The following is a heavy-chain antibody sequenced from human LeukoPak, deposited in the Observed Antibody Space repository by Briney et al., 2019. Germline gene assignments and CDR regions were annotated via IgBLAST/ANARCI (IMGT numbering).Heavy chain of an antibody. D-gene: IGHD3-16*01. CDR2: INWNGGSP. V-gene: IGHV3-20*01. CDR1: GFTFGDCG. Sequence: GGSLRLSCEASGFTFGDCGMSWVRQAPGKGLEWVSGINWNGGSPRYADSVKGRFTTSRDNAKNSLYLQMNSLRAEDTALYHCARDLARGGPHARLNYYMDVWGKGTTVTVSS. CDR3: ARDLARGGPHARLNYYMDV. J-gene: IGHJ6*03.